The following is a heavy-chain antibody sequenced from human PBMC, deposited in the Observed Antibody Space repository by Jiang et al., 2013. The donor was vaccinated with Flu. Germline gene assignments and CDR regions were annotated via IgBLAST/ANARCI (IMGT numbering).Heavy chain of an antibody. Sequence: SCAASGFTFSDYYMSWIRQAPGKGLEWVSYISSSVSTIYYADSVKGRFTVSRDNAKNSLYLQMNSLRAEDTAVYYCARHIVATLNFDYWGQGTLVTVSS. CDR3: ARHIVATLNFDY. J-gene: IGHJ4*02. CDR2: ISSSVSTI. CDR1: GFTFSDYY. V-gene: IGHV3-11*01. D-gene: IGHD5-12*01.